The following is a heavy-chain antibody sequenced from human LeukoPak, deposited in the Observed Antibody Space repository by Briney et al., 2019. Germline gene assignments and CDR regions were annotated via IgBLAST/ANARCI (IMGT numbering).Heavy chain of an antibody. J-gene: IGHJ4*02. D-gene: IGHD2-2*01. V-gene: IGHV3-21*01. CDR3: ARLVCCTIPCYGKFYFDS. CDR2: ITGSSDSI. CDR1: GFTFSSYA. Sequence: TSGGSLRLSCAASGFTFSSYAMEWVRQAPGKGLEWVSSITGSSDSIYYADSVKGRFTISRDNAKNSVYLQMNSLRAEDTAVYYCARLVCCTIPCYGKFYFDSWGQGTLVPVSS.